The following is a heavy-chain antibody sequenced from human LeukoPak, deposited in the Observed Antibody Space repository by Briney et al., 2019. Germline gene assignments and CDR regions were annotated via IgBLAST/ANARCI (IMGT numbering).Heavy chain of an antibody. CDR2: ITYDGYYK. D-gene: IGHD3-10*01. CDR1: GFTFTTYG. Sequence: GTSLRLSCAASGFTFTTYGMHWVRQSPGKGLEWVALITYDGYYKYYSDSVKGRFTISSDTSKNTLYLQMNSLRAEDTAVYYCAKDLSPVVRASPMGYWGQGTLVTVSS. CDR3: AKDLSPVVRASPMGY. J-gene: IGHJ4*02. V-gene: IGHV3-30*18.